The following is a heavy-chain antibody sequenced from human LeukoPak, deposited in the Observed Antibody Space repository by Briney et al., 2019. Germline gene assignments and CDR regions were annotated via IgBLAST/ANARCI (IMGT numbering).Heavy chain of an antibody. CDR2: ISSNGGST. CDR1: GFTFSSYA. CDR3: VKDGDTAMVTFDY. V-gene: IGHV3-64D*06. Sequence: GGSLRLSCSASGFTFSSYAMHWVRQPPGKGLEYVSAISSNGGSTYYADSVKGRFTISRDNSKNTLYLQMSSLRAEDTAVYYCVKDGDTAMVTFDYWGQGTLVTVCS. J-gene: IGHJ4*02. D-gene: IGHD5-18*01.